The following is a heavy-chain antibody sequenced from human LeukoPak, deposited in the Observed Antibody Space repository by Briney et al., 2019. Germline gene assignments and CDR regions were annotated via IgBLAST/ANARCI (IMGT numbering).Heavy chain of an antibody. Sequence: SVKVSCKASGGTFSSYAISRVRRAPGQGLEWMGGIIPIFGTANYAQKFQGRVTITTDESTSTAYMELSSLRSEDTAVYYCARAGYCSGGSCYYNLWDYWGQGTLVTVSS. V-gene: IGHV1-69*05. CDR3: ARAGYCSGGSCYYNLWDY. CDR2: IIPIFGTA. CDR1: GGTFSSYA. D-gene: IGHD2-15*01. J-gene: IGHJ4*02.